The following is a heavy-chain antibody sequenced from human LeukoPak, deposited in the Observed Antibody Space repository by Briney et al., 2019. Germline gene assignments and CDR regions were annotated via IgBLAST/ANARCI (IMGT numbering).Heavy chain of an antibody. D-gene: IGHD6-19*01. Sequence: SETLSLTCAVYGGSFSGYYWSWIRQPPGKGLEWIGEINHSGSTNSNPSLKSRVTISVDTSKNQFSLKLSSVTAADTAVYYCARSITRGNSSGWYRSGFDPWGQGTLVTVSS. V-gene: IGHV4-34*01. CDR3: ARSITRGNSSGWYRSGFDP. J-gene: IGHJ5*02. CDR2: INHSGST. CDR1: GGSFSGYY.